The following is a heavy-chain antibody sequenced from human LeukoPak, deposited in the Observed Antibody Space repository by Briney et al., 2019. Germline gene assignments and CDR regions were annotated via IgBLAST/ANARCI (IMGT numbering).Heavy chain of an antibody. J-gene: IGHJ4*02. D-gene: IGHD2/OR15-2a*01. V-gene: IGHV3-11*06. Sequence: PGRSLRLSCAASGFTFSDDYMSWIPQAPGRGLEWVSYISGSSKYINYADSVKGRFTISRDNAKNSLYLQMNSLRAEDTAVYYCARGNSPPDYWGQGTLVTVSS. CDR2: ISGSSKYI. CDR1: GFTFSDDY. CDR3: ARGNSPPDY.